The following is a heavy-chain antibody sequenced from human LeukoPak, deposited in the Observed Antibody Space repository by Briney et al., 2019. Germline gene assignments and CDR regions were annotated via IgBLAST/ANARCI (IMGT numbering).Heavy chain of an antibody. J-gene: IGHJ4*02. CDR3: ASSAYGSGSYIYSY. Sequence: ASVKASCKASGYTFTSYAMHWVRQAPGQRLEWMGWINAGNGNTKYSQRFQGRVTITKDTSASTAYMELSSLRSEDTAVYYCASSAYGSGSYIYSYWGQGTLVTVSS. D-gene: IGHD3-10*01. CDR1: GYTFTSYA. V-gene: IGHV1-3*01. CDR2: INAGNGNT.